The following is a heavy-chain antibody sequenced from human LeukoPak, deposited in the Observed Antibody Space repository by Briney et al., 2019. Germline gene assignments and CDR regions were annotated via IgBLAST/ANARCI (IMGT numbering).Heavy chain of an antibody. CDR2: IYYSGST. V-gene: IGHV4-59*01. CDR1: GGSISSYY. D-gene: IGHD1-7*01. J-gene: IGHJ5*02. Sequence: SETLSLTCTVSGGSISSYYWSWIRQPPGKGLEWIGYIYYSGSTNYNPSLKSRVTISVDTSKNQFSLKLSSVTAADTAVYYCARVWGITGTTLWFDPWGQGTLVTVSS. CDR3: ARVWGITGTTLWFDP.